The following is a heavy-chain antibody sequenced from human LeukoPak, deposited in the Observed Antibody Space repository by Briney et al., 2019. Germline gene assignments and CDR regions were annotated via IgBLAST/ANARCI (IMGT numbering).Heavy chain of an antibody. V-gene: IGHV3-23*01. CDR1: GFSFYYYA. Sequence: PGGSLRLSCAASGFSFYYYAMRWVRQAPGKGLEWLSEISGGGENTNYADSVKGRFTISRDNSRNTLYLQMNSLRADDTAVYYCCSGWSKYFFAYWGQGILVTVSS. CDR2: ISGGGENT. D-gene: IGHD6-19*01. CDR3: CSGWSKYFFAY. J-gene: IGHJ4*02.